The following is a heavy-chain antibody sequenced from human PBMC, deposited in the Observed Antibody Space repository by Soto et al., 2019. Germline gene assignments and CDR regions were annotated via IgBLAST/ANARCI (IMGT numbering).Heavy chain of an antibody. CDR3: ARDRAAGGY. V-gene: IGHV3-48*03. Sequence: EVQLVESGGGLVQPGGSLRLSCAASGFSFSNYEMNWVRQAPGKGLEWVAYISSGGSTVHYADSVRGRFTVSRANARNSLYLKMNTLGVEDTAIYYCARDRAAGGYWGQGTLVTVSS. CDR1: GFSFSNYE. CDR2: ISSGGSTV. D-gene: IGHD6-13*01. J-gene: IGHJ4*02.